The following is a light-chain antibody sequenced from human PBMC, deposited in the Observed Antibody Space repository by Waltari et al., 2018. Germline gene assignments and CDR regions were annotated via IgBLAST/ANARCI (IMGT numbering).Light chain of an antibody. J-gene: IGLJ2*01. Sequence: QSVLTQPPSVSAAPGQKVTISCSGSSSNIGNDYVSWYQQLPGTAPKLFIYENNKRPSGIPDRVSGSKSGTSATLGITGLQTGDEADDYCGTWDTSLSALIFGGGTKLTVL. CDR3: GTWDTSLSALI. CDR2: ENN. CDR1: SSNIGNDY. V-gene: IGLV1-51*02.